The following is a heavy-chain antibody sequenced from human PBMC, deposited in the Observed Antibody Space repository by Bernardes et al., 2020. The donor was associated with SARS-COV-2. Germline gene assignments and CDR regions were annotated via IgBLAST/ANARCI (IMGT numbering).Heavy chain of an antibody. CDR1: GITFTSHS. CDR2: ITGSGGST. Sequence: VGSLRLSCAASGITFTSHSMSWVRQAPGKGLEWVSTITGSGGSTYYAGSARGRFTISRDNSRNTVFLQMNSLRAADTAVYYCAKDPRRDCSDTTCNEYWHWGQGTLVTVSS. J-gene: IGHJ4*02. D-gene: IGHD2-2*01. CDR3: AKDPRRDCSDTTCNEYWH. V-gene: IGHV3-23*01.